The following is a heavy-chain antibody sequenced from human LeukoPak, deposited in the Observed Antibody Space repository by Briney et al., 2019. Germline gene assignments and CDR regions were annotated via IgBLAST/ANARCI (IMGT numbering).Heavy chain of an antibody. J-gene: IGHJ3*02. V-gene: IGHV1-2*02. CDR3: ARDRNSGSSLDI. CDR2: IYPYSGDT. CDR1: GSTFTCYY. Sequence: VPCSCQASGSTFTCYYIHWVRPAPGQRLERMGWIYPYSGDTNYAQNFQGRVTITRDTSISTAYMELSSLKSDATAVYYCARDRNSGSSLDIWGQGTMLTVSS. D-gene: IGHD6-6*01.